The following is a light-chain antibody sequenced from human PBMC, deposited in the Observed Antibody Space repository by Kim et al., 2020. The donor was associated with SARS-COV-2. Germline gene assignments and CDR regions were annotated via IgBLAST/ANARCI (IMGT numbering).Light chain of an antibody. V-gene: IGLV1-51*01. J-gene: IGLJ2*01. CDR2: DNN. CDR3: GTWDNGLNTVV. Sequence: GQKVTISCSGSSSNIGDNYVSWYQQCPGTVPKPLIYDNNKRPSGIPDRFSGSKSGTSATLGITGLQTGDEADFYCGTWDNGLNTVVFGGGTKLTVL. CDR1: SSNIGDNY.